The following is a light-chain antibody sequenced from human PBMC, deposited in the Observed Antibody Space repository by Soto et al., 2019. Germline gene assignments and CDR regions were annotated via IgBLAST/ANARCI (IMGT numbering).Light chain of an antibody. CDR3: SSYTTGDTLYV. Sequence: QSALTQPAAVSGSPGQSITISCTGTSTDVGGSDYVSCYQQHPDKAPKLMIYHVSNRPSGVSNRFSGSKSGNTASLTISGLQAEDEADYYCSSYTTGDTLYVFGTGTKLTVL. CDR2: HVS. J-gene: IGLJ1*01. CDR1: STDVGGSDY. V-gene: IGLV2-14*01.